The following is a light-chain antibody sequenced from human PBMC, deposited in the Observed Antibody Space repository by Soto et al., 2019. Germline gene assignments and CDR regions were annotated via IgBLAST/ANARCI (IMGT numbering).Light chain of an antibody. CDR2: LGA. CDR1: TSNIGTFY. CDR3: AAWDDNLNAYV. J-gene: IGLJ1*01. Sequence: QSVLTQPPSASSTPGQTVTISCSGSTSNIGTFYVYWYQHLPGTAPKLLIYLGAQRASGVSDRFSGSKSGTSASLAINGLRSDEEADYYCAAWDDNLNAYVFGSGTKLTVL. V-gene: IGLV1-47*02.